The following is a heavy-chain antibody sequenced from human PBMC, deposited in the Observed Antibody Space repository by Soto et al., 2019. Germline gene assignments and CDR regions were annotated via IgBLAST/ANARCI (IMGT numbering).Heavy chain of an antibody. Sequence: EVQLVESGGGLVKPGGSRRLSCAASGFTFSSYGVTWVRQAPGKGLEWVASISSSSRNIYYADSVKGRFTISRDNAKNSLYLQMNSLRAEDTAVYYCARSEEGLYCPSDSCYNSWGQGTLVTVSS. CDR1: GFTFSSYG. CDR2: ISSSSRNI. CDR3: ARSEEGLYCPSDSCYNS. V-gene: IGHV3-21*01. D-gene: IGHD2-15*01. J-gene: IGHJ4*02.